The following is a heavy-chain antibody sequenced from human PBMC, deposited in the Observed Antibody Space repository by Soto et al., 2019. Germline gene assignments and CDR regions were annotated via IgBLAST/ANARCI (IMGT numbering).Heavy chain of an antibody. Sequence: GESLKISCAASGFTFSSYAMSWVRQAPGKGLEWVSTISGSGGYTYYADSVKGRFTISIDNSKNTLYLQMNSLRAEDTAVYYCAKGGTSYNWFDPWGQRTLVTVSS. V-gene: IGHV3-23*01. J-gene: IGHJ5*02. CDR2: ISGSGGYT. D-gene: IGHD2-8*01. CDR3: AKGGTSYNWFDP. CDR1: GFTFSSYA.